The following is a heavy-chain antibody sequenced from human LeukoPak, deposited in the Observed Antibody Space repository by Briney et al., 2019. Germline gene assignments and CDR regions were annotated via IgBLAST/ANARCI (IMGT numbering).Heavy chain of an antibody. CDR2: ISSSSSYI. D-gene: IGHD4-17*01. V-gene: IGHV3-21*04. CDR1: GFTFSSYA. CDR3: AKVRTTRSIDAFDI. Sequence: GGSLRLSCAASGFTFSSYAMSWVRQAPGKGLEWVSSISSSSSYIYYADSVKGRFTISRDNAKNSLYLQMNSLRAEDTALYYCAKVRTTRSIDAFDIWGQGTMVTVSS. J-gene: IGHJ3*02.